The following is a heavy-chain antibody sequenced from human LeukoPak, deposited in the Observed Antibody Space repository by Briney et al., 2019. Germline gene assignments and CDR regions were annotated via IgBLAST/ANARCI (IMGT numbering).Heavy chain of an antibody. CDR2: IVSSGSTI. CDR1: GFSFSSYE. D-gene: IGHD6-6*01. Sequence: PGGSLRLSCAASGFSFSSYEMDWVRQAPGKGLEWVSYIVSSGSTIYYADSVKGRFTISRDNAKNSLYLQMNSLRAEDTAVYYCARDPPYSSSPIDYWGQGTLVTVSS. CDR3: ARDPPYSSSPIDY. V-gene: IGHV3-48*03. J-gene: IGHJ4*02.